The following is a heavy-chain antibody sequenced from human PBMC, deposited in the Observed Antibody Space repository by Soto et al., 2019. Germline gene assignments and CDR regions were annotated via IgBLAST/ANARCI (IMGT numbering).Heavy chain of an antibody. J-gene: IGHJ6*02. CDR3: AKVSILTESYHYYVMDV. CDR1: GFTFSTYA. Sequence: EVQLLESGGGSVQPGGALRLSCVASGFTFSTYAMSWVRQAPGKGLEWVSGIGGLSGGTDYADSVKGRLTISRDNSKNTLYLQVNSLRAEDTAVYFCAKVSILTESYHYYVMDVWGQGTTVTVSS. D-gene: IGHD3-9*01. CDR2: IGGLSGGT. V-gene: IGHV3-23*01.